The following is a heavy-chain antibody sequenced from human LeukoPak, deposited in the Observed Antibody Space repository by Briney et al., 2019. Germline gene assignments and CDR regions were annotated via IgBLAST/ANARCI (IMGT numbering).Heavy chain of an antibody. V-gene: IGHV2-26*01. Sequence: SGPTLVNPTETLTLTCTVSGFSLSNARMGVSWIRQPPGKALEWLSHIFSNDEKSYSTSLKSRLTISKDTSKSQVVLTMTNMDPVDTATYNCARSTTIFGVVILEYYFDYWGQGTLVTVSS. D-gene: IGHD3-3*01. CDR1: GFSLSNARMG. CDR2: IFSNDEK. J-gene: IGHJ4*02. CDR3: ARSTTIFGVVILEYYFDY.